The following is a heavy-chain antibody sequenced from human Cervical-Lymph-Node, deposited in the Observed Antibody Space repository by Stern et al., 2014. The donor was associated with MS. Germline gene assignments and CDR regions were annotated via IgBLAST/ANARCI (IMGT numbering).Heavy chain of an antibody. Sequence: EVQLVESGGGLVQPGGSLRLSCAASGFTFSSYCMNWVRQAPGKGLEWVATIKGDGSKTFYVGSVKGRFTTSRDNSQNPLYLHMNSVRADDTAVYYCARGSDSWGQGTLVTVSS. CDR2: IKGDGSKT. J-gene: IGHJ5*02. V-gene: IGHV3-7*01. CDR1: GFTFSSYC. CDR3: ARGSDS.